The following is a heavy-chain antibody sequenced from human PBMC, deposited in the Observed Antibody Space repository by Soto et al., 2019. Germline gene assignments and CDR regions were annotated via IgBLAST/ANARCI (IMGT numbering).Heavy chain of an antibody. CDR2: IIPILGIA. V-gene: IGHV1-69*04. CDR3: ARGPFYGSGSLYVP. CDR1: GGTFSSYA. Sequence: SVKVSCKASGGTFSSYAISWVRQAPGQGLEWMGRIIPILGIANYAQKFQGRVTITADKSTSTAYMELSSLRSEDTAVYYCARGPFYGSGSLYVPWGQGTLVTVSS. J-gene: IGHJ5*02. D-gene: IGHD3-10*01.